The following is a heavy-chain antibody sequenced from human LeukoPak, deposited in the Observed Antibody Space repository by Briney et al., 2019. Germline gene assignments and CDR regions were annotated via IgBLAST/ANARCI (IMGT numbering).Heavy chain of an antibody. D-gene: IGHD6-13*01. CDR2: IYTSGTT. CDR3: ARGVYIAAAQYGY. CDR1: GGFISSYY. Sequence: SETLSLTCTVSGGFISSYYWSWIRQPAGKGLEWIGRIYTSGTTNYNPSLKSRVTMSIDTSKNQFSLKLSSVTAADTAVYYCARGVYIAAAQYGYWGQGTLVSVSS. V-gene: IGHV4-4*07. J-gene: IGHJ4*02.